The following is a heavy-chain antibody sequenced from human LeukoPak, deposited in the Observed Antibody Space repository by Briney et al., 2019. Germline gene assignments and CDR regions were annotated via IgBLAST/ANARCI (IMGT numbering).Heavy chain of an antibody. CDR1: GFTFSSCG. Sequence: GGSLRLSRAASGFTFSSCGMSWVRQAPGKGLEWVSGISGSGDITYYADSVKGRFTISRDSSKNTLSLQMNSLRAEDTAVYYCAKAQTYSASGIDYWGQGTLVTVSS. V-gene: IGHV3-23*01. CDR2: ISGSGDIT. D-gene: IGHD5-12*01. J-gene: IGHJ4*02. CDR3: AKAQTYSASGIDY.